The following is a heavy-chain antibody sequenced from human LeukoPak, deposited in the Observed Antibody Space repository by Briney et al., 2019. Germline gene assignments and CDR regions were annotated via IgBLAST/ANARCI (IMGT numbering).Heavy chain of an antibody. D-gene: IGHD4-23*01. J-gene: IGHJ4*02. CDR1: GYTFTSYY. CDR3: ARLAAGGNPYKGLDY. V-gene: IGHV1-46*01. CDR2: INPSGGST. Sequence: ASVKVSCKASGYTFTSYYMHWVRQAPGQGLERMGIINPSGGSTSYAQKFQGRVTMTRDMSMSTVYMELSSLRSEDTAVYYCARLAAGGNPYKGLDYWGQGTLVTVSS.